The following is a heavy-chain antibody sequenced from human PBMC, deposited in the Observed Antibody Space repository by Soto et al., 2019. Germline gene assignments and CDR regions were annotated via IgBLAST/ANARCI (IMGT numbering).Heavy chain of an antibody. CDR2: INHSGST. V-gene: IGHV4-34*01. CDR1: GGSFSGYY. J-gene: IGHJ5*02. D-gene: IGHD6-13*01. CDR3: ARVLSTGYSSSWYWFDP. Sequence: SETLSLTCAVYGGSFSGYYWSWIRQPPGKGLEWIGEINHSGSTNYNPSLKSRVTISVDTSKNQFSLKLSSVTAADTAVYYCARVLSTGYSSSWYWFDPWGQGTLVTVSS.